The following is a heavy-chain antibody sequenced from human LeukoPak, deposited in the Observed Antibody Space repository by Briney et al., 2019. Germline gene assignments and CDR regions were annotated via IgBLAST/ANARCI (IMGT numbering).Heavy chain of an antibody. CDR3: ARDMTTVTSCFGY. CDR2: IIPIFGTA. Sequence: GASVKVSCKASGGTFSSYAISWVRQAPGQGLEWMGGIIPIFGTANYAQKFQGRVTITADESTSTAYMELSSLRSEDTAVYYCARDMTTVTSCFGYWGQGTLVTVSS. D-gene: IGHD4-17*01. V-gene: IGHV1-69*13. CDR1: GGTFSSYA. J-gene: IGHJ4*02.